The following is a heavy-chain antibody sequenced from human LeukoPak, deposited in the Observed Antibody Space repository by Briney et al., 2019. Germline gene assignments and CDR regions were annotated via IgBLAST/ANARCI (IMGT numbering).Heavy chain of an antibody. CDR2: ISAYNGNT. D-gene: IGHD3-22*01. CDR3: ARWGDSSGYALDY. CDR1: GYTLTELS. J-gene: IGHJ4*02. V-gene: IGHV1-18*01. Sequence: ASVKVSCKVSGYTLTELSMHWVRQAPGQGLEWMGWISAYNGNTNYAQKLQGRVTMTTDTSTSTAYMELRSLRSDDTAVYYCARWGDSSGYALDYWGQGTLVTVSS.